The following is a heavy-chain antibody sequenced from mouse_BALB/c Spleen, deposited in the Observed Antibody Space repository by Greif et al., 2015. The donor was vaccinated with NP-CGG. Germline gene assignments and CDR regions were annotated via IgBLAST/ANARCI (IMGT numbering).Heavy chain of an antibody. Sequence: QVQLQQSGAELARPGASVKMSCKASGYTFTSYTMHWVKQRPGQGLEWIGYINPSSGYTNYNQKFKDKATLTADKSSSTAYMQLSSLTSEDSAVYYCARRTLRYDEDWYFDVWGAGTTVTVSS. CDR2: INPSSGYT. CDR1: GYTFTSYT. CDR3: ARRTLRYDEDWYFDV. D-gene: IGHD2-14*01. J-gene: IGHJ1*01. V-gene: IGHV1-4*01.